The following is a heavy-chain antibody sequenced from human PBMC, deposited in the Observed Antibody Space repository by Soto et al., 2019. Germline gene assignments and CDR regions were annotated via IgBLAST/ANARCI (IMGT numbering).Heavy chain of an antibody. D-gene: IGHD4-17*01. CDR2: IIPIFGTA. V-gene: IGHV1-69*05. J-gene: IGHJ4*02. CDR3: ARDGPGTVTTLGY. Sequence: QVQLVQSGAEVKKPGSSVKVSCKASGGTFSSYAISWVRQAPGQGLEWMGGIIPIFGTANYAQKFQGRATXTXDXSTRTAYMELSRLSSEDTAVYYCARDGPGTVTTLGYWGQGTLVTVSS. CDR1: GGTFSSYA.